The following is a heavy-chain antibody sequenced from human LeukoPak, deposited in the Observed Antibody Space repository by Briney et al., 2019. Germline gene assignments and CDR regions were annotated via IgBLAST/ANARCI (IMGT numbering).Heavy chain of an antibody. Sequence: ASETLSLTCTVSGGSISSSSYYWGWIRQPPGKGLEWIGSIYYSGSTYYNPSLKSRVTISVDTSKNQFSLKLSSVTAADTAVYYCAIAAAAGKGLNWFDPWGQGTLVTVSS. CDR1: GGSISSSSYY. J-gene: IGHJ5*02. CDR3: AIAAAAGKGLNWFDP. V-gene: IGHV4-39*01. CDR2: IYYSGST. D-gene: IGHD6-13*01.